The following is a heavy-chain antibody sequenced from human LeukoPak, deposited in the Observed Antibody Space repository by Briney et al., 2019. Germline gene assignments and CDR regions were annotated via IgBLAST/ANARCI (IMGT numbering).Heavy chain of an antibody. D-gene: IGHD2-2*01. Sequence: GRSLTLSCAASGFTFISCAMHWVRQAPGKGLEWVAVISYDGSNKYYADSVKGRSTISRDNSKNTLYLQMNSLRAEDTAVYYCARAPIVVVPAAIQGAFDIWGQGTMVTVSS. CDR1: GFTFISCA. J-gene: IGHJ3*02. V-gene: IGHV3-30*04. CDR3: ARAPIVVVPAAIQGAFDI. CDR2: ISYDGSNK.